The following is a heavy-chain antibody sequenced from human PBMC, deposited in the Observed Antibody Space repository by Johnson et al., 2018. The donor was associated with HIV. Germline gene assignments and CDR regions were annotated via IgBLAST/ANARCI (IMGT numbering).Heavy chain of an antibody. V-gene: IGHV3-30-3*01. CDR3: ARVTMIGVVMQSFSI. J-gene: IGHJ3*02. CDR2: ISYDGSNK. Sequence: QVQLVESGGGVVQPGRSLRLSCAASGFTFSSYAMHWVRQAPGKGLEWVAVISYDGSNKYYADSVKGRFTISRDNSKNTLYLQINSLRAEDTAVYYCARVTMIGVVMQSFSIWGQWTMVTVSS. CDR1: GFTFSSYA. D-gene: IGHD3-22*01.